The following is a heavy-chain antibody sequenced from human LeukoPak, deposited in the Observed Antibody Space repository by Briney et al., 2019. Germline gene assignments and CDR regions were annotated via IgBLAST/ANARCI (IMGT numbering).Heavy chain of an antibody. CDR2: IKQDGSEK. CDR3: AIAGY. J-gene: IGHJ4*02. V-gene: IGHV3-7*03. CDR1: EFTISSYW. Sequence: PGGSLRLSCAVSEFTISSYWMSWVRQAPGKGLEWVANIKQDGSEKYYVDSVKGRFTISRDNAKISLYLQMNSLRAEDTAVYYCAIAGYWGQGTLVTVSS.